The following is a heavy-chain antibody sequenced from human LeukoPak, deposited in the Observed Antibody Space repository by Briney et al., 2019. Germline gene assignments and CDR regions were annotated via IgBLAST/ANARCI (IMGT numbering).Heavy chain of an antibody. CDR3: VRDAGYSYGPFDY. CDR2: ISSSSSTI. Sequence: GGSLRLSCAASGFTFSTYTMDWVRQAPGKGLEWVSYISSSSSTIYYADSVKGRFTISRDNAKNSLYLQMNSLRAEDTAVYYCVRDAGYSYGPFDYWGQGTLVTVSS. CDR1: GFTFSTYT. J-gene: IGHJ4*02. V-gene: IGHV3-48*01. D-gene: IGHD5-18*01.